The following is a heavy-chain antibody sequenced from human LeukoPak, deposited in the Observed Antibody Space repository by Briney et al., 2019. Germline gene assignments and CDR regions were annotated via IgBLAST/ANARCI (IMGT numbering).Heavy chain of an antibody. CDR3: AKGRLDWLSLDY. D-gene: IGHD3-9*01. CDR1: GFTFSSYA. J-gene: IGHJ4*02. Sequence: PGGSLRLSCAASGFTFSSYAMSWVRQAPGKGLEWASAISGSGGSTYYADSVKGRFTISRDNSKNTLYLQMNSLRAEDTAVYYCAKGRLDWLSLDYWGQGTLVTVSS. CDR2: ISGSGGST. V-gene: IGHV3-23*01.